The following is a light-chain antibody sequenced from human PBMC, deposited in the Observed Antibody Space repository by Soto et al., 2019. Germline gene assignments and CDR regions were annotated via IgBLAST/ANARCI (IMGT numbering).Light chain of an antibody. J-gene: IGLJ3*02. CDR3: SSSSTVTTLV. CDR1: SSDVGTYNS. Sequence: QSALTQPASVSGSPGQSITISCTGTSSDVGTYNSVSWYQQHPGKAPKLMIYGVSDRPSGVSNRFSGSKSGNTASLTISGLQTEDEADYYCSSSSTVTTLVFGGGTKLTVL. V-gene: IGLV2-14*01. CDR2: GVS.